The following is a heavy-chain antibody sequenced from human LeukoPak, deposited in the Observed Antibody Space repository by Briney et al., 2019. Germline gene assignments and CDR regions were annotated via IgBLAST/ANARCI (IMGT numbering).Heavy chain of an antibody. J-gene: IGHJ4*02. V-gene: IGHV3-48*03. CDR3: ARDPSLDY. CDR1: GFTFSSYE. Sequence: TGGSLRLSCAASGFTFSSYEMNWVRQAPGKGLEWVSYISSSGLTIDCADSVKGRFTISRDNAKNSLYLQMNSLRAEDTAVYYCARDPSLDYWGQGTLVTVSS. CDR2: ISSSGLTI.